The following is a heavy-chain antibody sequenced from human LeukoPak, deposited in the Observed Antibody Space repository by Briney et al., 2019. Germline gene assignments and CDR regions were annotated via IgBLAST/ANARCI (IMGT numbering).Heavy chain of an antibody. Sequence: SETLSLTCTVSGDSISTTSFCWAWLPQPPGIGLEWTGSVYYSGTTYFNSSLKSRVTISVERSKNHFSLKLSSLTVADTARYYCARVYSSTHNWFETWGQGIQVTVSS. D-gene: IGHD6-19*01. J-gene: IGHJ5*02. CDR2: VYYSGTT. CDR1: GDSISTTSFC. V-gene: IGHV4-39*07. CDR3: ARVYSSTHNWFET.